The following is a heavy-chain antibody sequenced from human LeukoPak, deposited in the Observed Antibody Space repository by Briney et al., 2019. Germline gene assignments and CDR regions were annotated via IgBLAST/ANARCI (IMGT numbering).Heavy chain of an antibody. CDR2: IRGTGATT. V-gene: IGHV3-23*01. CDR1: GFTFSDHA. D-gene: IGHD6-19*01. Sequence: PGGSLRLSCAASGFTFSDHAMSWVRQAPGKGLEWVSVIRGTGATTFYAASVKGRFTISRDNSKNTADLQMNSLRAEDTAVYYCAKVSWLGTLPSYHFDSWGQGTQVTVSS. CDR3: AKVSWLGTLPSYHFDS. J-gene: IGHJ4*02.